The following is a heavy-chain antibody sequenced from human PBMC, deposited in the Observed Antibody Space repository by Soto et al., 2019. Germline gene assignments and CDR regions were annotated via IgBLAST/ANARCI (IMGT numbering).Heavy chain of an antibody. J-gene: IGHJ4*02. V-gene: IGHV4-59*01. CDR3: ARSRTVTRFAQ. Sequence: QVHLQESGPGLVKPSDTLSLFCNVSGGSMSNNYWTWIRQAPGKGLEWIGYVFYTGSTNYNPSLKSRVIISVDTSKKYFSLRLNSVTAADTAVYYWARSRTVTRFAQWGQGTRVNVS. D-gene: IGHD4-17*01. CDR2: VFYTGST. CDR1: GGSMSNNY.